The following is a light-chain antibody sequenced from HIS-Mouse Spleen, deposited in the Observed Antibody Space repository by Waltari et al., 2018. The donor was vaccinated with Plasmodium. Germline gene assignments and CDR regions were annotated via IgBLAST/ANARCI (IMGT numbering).Light chain of an antibody. Sequence: DIQMTQSPSSLSASVGDRVTITCQASQDISNYLNWYQQKPGKAPKLLIYDASNLETGVPSRFSGSGSGTDFTVTISSLQPEDIATYYCQQYDNLPLTFGGGPRWRSN. J-gene: IGKJ4*01. V-gene: IGKV1-33*01. CDR3: QQYDNLPLT. CDR2: DAS. CDR1: QDISNY.